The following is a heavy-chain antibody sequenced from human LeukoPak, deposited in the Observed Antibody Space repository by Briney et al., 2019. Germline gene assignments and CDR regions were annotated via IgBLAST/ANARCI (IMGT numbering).Heavy chain of an antibody. CDR2: ISSGDTYI. CDR3: ARDAAQDGYKPPDAFDI. D-gene: IGHD5-24*01. V-gene: IGHV3-21*01. J-gene: IGHJ3*02. Sequence: PGGSLRLSCAASGFTFSTHLMNWVRQAPGKGLEWVSSISSGDTYIYYADSVKGRFTVSRDNAKNSLYLQMNSLRAEDTAVYYCARDAAQDGYKPPDAFDIWGQGTMVTVSS. CDR1: GFTFSTHL.